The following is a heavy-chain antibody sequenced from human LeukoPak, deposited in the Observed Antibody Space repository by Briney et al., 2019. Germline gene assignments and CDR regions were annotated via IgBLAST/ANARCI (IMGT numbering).Heavy chain of an antibody. V-gene: IGHV3-33*01. CDR1: GCTFSSYG. CDR2: IWYDGSNK. D-gene: IGHD3-10*01. J-gene: IGHJ4*02. CDR3: ARDQLITMVRGVIEGLFDY. Sequence: GGSLRLSCAASGCTFSSYGMHWVRQAPGKGLEWVAVIWYDGSNKYYADSVKGRFTISRDNSKNTLYLQMNSLRAEDTAVYYCARDQLITMVRGVIEGLFDYWGQGTLVTVSS.